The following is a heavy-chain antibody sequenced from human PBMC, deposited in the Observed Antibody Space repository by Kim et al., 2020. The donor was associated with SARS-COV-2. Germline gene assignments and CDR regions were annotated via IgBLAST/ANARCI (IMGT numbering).Heavy chain of an antibody. CDR2: IWFDGSHK. CDR1: GFTFSTYG. J-gene: IGHJ6*02. V-gene: IGHV3-33*03. CDR3: AKNKATGIPFDYYHGMDV. D-gene: IGHD1-20*01. Sequence: GGSLRLSCAASGFTFSTYGIHWVRQAPDKALEWVAIIWFDGSHKYYADSVKGRFFISRDNSKNTVSLQMNSLRAEDTAVYYCAKNKATGIPFDYYHGMDVWGQGTTVTVSS.